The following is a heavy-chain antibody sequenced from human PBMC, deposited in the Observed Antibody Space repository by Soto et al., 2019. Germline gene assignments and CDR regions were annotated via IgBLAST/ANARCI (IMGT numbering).Heavy chain of an antibody. CDR2: IYYSGST. CDR3: ARALVLVPAATY. D-gene: IGHD2-2*01. Sequence: QVQLQESGPGLVKPSETLSLTCTVSGGSVSSGSYYWSWIRQPPGKGLEWIGYIYYSGSTNYNPSHKCRVTISVDTSKNQFSLKLSSVTAADTAVYYCARALVLVPAATYWGQGTLVTVSS. J-gene: IGHJ4*02. V-gene: IGHV4-61*01. CDR1: GGSVSSGSYY.